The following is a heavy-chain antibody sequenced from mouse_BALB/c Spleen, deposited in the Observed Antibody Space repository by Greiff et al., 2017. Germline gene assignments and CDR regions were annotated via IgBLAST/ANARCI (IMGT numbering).Heavy chain of an antibody. CDR2: IDPENGNT. D-gene: IGHD1-1*01. V-gene: IGHV14-1*02. CDR3: ASGGSSPFAY. CDR1: GFNIKDYY. J-gene: IGHJ3*01. Sequence: EVKLVESGAELVRPGALVKLSCKASGFNIKDYYMHWVKQRPEQGLEWIGWIDPENGNTIYDPKFQGKASITADTSSNTAYLQLSSLTSEDTAVYYCASGGSSPFAYWGQGTLVTVSA.